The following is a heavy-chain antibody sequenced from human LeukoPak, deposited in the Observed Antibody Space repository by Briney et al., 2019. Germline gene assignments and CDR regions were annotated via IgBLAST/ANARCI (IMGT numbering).Heavy chain of an antibody. CDR3: ARAPRTYSSSWYGRLSGLHFDY. J-gene: IGHJ4*02. D-gene: IGHD6-13*01. Sequence: SETLSLTCTVSGGSISSYYWSWIRQPAGKGLEWIGRIYTSGSTNYNPSPKSRVTISVDTSKNQFSLKLSSVTAADTAVYYCARAPRTYSSSWYGRLSGLHFDYWGQGTLVTVSS. CDR2: IYTSGST. CDR1: GGSISSYY. V-gene: IGHV4-4*07.